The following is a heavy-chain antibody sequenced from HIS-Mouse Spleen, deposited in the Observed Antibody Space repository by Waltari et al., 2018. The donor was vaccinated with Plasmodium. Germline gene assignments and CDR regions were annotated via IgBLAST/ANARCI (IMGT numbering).Heavy chain of an antibody. CDR1: GFTVSSHW. CDR2: IKQDGSEK. J-gene: IGHJ2*01. CDR3: ASSWYWYFDL. D-gene: IGHD6-13*01. Sequence: EVQLVDSGGDLVQPGGSIRPYCAASGFTVSSHWMSWVRQAPGKGLEWVANIKQDGSEKYYVDSVKGRFTISRDNAKNSLYLQMNSLRAEDTAVYYCASSWYWYFDLWGRGTLVTVSS. V-gene: IGHV3-7*01.